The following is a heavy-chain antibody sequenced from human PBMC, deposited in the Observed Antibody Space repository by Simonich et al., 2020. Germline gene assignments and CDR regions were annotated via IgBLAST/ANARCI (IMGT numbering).Heavy chain of an antibody. Sequence: QLQLQESGPGMVKTSETLSLTCTVSGGSISSSSYYGGWIRQPPGKGMEWIGSINYSGGTHNNPSLKSRVTISVDTSKNQFSLKLSSVTAADTAVYYCARWAYSSSYFDYWGQGTLVTVSS. CDR1: GGSISSSSYY. D-gene: IGHD6-6*01. CDR3: ARWAYSSSYFDY. CDR2: INYSGGT. V-gene: IGHV4-39*01. J-gene: IGHJ4*02.